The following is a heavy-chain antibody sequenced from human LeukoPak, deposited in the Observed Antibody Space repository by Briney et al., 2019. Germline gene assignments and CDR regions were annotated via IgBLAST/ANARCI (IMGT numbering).Heavy chain of an antibody. Sequence: SETLSLTCTVSGGSISSSSYYWGWIRQPPGKGLEWIGSIYYSGSTYYNPSLKSRVTISVDTSKNQFSLKLSSVTAADTAVYYCARLSRRDGYNPDYWGQGTLVTVSS. CDR3: ARLSRRDGYNPDY. CDR1: GGSISSSSYY. J-gene: IGHJ4*02. V-gene: IGHV4-39*01. D-gene: IGHD5-24*01. CDR2: IYYSGST.